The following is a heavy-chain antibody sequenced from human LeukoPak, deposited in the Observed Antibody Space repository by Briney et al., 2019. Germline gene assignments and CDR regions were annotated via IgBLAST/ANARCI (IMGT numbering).Heavy chain of an antibody. J-gene: IGHJ4*02. Sequence: PGRSLRLSCAASGFTFSNYWMHWVRQAPGKGLVWVSRIYSDGSSRSYADSVKGRFTISRDNAKNTLYLQMNSLRAEDTAVYYCASASSHRIAAGGDYWGQGTLVTVSS. CDR3: ASASSHRIAAGGDY. D-gene: IGHD6-13*01. CDR1: GFTFSNYW. V-gene: IGHV3-74*01. CDR2: IYSDGSSR.